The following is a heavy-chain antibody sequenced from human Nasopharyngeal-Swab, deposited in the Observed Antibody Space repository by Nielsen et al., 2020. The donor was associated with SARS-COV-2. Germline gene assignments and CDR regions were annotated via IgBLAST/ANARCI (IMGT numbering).Heavy chain of an antibody. J-gene: IGHJ6*02. CDR3: ARSYYGAYYYGMDV. Sequence: GESLKISCAASGFTFSSYAMHWVRQAPGKGLEWVAVISYDGSNKYYADSVKGRFTISRDNSKNTLYLQMSSPRAEDTAVYYCARSYYGAYYYGMDVWGQGTTVTVSS. CDR1: GFTFSSYA. D-gene: IGHD4-17*01. CDR2: ISYDGSNK. V-gene: IGHV3-30-3*01.